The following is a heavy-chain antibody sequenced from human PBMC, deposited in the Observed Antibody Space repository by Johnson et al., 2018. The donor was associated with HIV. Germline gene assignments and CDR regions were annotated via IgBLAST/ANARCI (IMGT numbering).Heavy chain of an antibody. Sequence: QVQLVESGGGVVQPGRSLRLSCAASGFTFSSYAMYWVRQAPGKGLEWVSSIGSNTHYADSVKGRFTISRDNSKNTLYLQMNSLRAEDTAVYSCAREELEPDVFDIWGQGTMVTVSS. J-gene: IGHJ3*02. CDR2: SSIGSNT. V-gene: IGHV3-30*04. CDR3: AREELEPDVFDI. D-gene: IGHD1-1*01. CDR1: GFTFSSYA.